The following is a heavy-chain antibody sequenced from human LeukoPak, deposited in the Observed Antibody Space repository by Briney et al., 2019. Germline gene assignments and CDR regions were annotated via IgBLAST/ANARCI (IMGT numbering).Heavy chain of an antibody. CDR3: AKDIAAQGYYYYGMDV. CDR2: ISYDGNYK. V-gene: IGHV3-30-3*01. D-gene: IGHD6-6*01. CDR1: GFTFSTYA. J-gene: IGHJ6*02. Sequence: GGSLRLSCAASGFTFSTYAMHWVRQAPGKGLEWVAIISYDGNYKYYADSVKGRFTISRDNSKNTLYLQMNSLRAEDTAVYYCAKDIAAQGYYYYGMDVWGQGTTVTVSS.